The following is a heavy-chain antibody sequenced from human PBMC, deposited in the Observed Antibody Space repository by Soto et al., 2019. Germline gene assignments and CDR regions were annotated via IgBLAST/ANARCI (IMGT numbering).Heavy chain of an antibody. Sequence: SETLSLTCTVSGGSISSYYWSWIRQPPGKGLEWIGYIYYSGSTNYNPSLKSRVTISVDTSKNQFSLKLSSVTAADTAVYYCARDGWYGDYQNGAFDIWGQGTMVTVSS. CDR1: GGSISSYY. D-gene: IGHD4-17*01. CDR2: IYYSGST. V-gene: IGHV4-59*01. J-gene: IGHJ3*02. CDR3: ARDGWYGDYQNGAFDI.